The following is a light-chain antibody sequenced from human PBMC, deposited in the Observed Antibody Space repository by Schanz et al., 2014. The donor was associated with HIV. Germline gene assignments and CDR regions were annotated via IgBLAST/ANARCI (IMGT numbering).Light chain of an antibody. CDR1: SGHSSYA. Sequence: QLVLTQSPSASASLGASVKLTCTLSSGHSSYAIAWHQQQPEKGPRYLMNLNSDGSHTKGDGIPDRFSGSSSGAERYLTISSLQSEDEAEYYCQTWDTGTWVFGGGTKLTVL. V-gene: IGLV4-69*01. CDR3: QTWDTGTWV. J-gene: IGLJ3*02. CDR2: LNSDGSH.